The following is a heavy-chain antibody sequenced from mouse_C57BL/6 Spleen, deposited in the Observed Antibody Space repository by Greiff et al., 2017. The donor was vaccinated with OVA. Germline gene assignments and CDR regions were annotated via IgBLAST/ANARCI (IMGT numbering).Heavy chain of an antibody. CDR2: ISDGGSYT. CDR3: ARCYYGSSYDYAMDY. Sequence: EVQLVESGGGLVKPGGSLKLSCEASGFTFSSYAMSWVRQTPEKRLEWVATISDGGSYTYYPDNVKGRFTISRDNAKNNLYLQMSHLKSEDTAMYYCARCYYGSSYDYAMDYWGQGTSVTVSS. V-gene: IGHV5-4*01. D-gene: IGHD1-1*01. J-gene: IGHJ4*01. CDR1: GFTFSSYA.